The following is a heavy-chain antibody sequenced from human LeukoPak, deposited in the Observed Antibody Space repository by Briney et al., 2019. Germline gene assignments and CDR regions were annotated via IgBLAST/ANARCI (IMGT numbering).Heavy chain of an antibody. CDR1: GFSFGSYG. D-gene: IGHD4-23*01. CDR3: ASTTGGY. CDR2: IRSDGRNK. V-gene: IGHV3-30*02. J-gene: IGHJ4*02. Sequence: GGSLRLSCAASGFSFGSYGMHWVRQAPGKGLEWVAFIRSDGRNKYYADSVKGRFTISRDNSKNTLYLQMNSLRVEDTAVYYCASTTGGYWGQGTLVTVSS.